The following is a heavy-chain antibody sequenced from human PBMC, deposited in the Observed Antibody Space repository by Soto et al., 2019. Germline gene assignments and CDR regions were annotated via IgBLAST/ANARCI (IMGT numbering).Heavy chain of an antibody. CDR3: ARVHCSSTSCYGDDAFDI. CDR2: IYYSGST. V-gene: IGHV4-31*03. Sequence: QVQLQESGPGLVKPSQTLSLTCTVSGGSISSGGYYWSWIRQHPGKGLEWIGYIYYSGSTYYNPSLKSRVTISVDPSKNQFSLKLSSVTAADTAVYYCARVHCSSTSCYGDDAFDIWGQGTMVTVSS. J-gene: IGHJ3*02. D-gene: IGHD2-2*01. CDR1: GGSISSGGYY.